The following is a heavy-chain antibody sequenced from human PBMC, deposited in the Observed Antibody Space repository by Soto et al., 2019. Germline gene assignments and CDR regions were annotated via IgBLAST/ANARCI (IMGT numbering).Heavy chain of an antibody. V-gene: IGHV4-61*08. CDR3: ARVYGDYLDF. Sequence: SETLSLTCTVSGGSISSGDYYWIWIRQPPGKGLEWIGYIYYSGSTNYNPSLKSRVTISVDTSKHQFSLKLSSVTAADTAVYYCARVYGDYLDFWGQGTLVTVS. D-gene: IGHD4-17*01. CDR1: GGSISSGDYY. J-gene: IGHJ4*02. CDR2: IYYSGST.